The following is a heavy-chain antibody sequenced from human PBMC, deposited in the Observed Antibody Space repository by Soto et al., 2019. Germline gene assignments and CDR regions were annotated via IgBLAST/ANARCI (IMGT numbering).Heavy chain of an antibody. CDR2: IIPIFDTA. J-gene: IGHJ6*02. D-gene: IGHD1-1*01. V-gene: IGHV1-69*01. CDR3: ARNGTQTGYSYGMDV. CDR1: GGTFSDFT. Sequence: QVQLVQSGAELRKPGSSVKVSCKASGGTFSDFTINWVRQAPGQRLEWMGGIIPIFDTANYAEKFQGRVTITADESTSTSFMEVSSLRSEDTAVYYCARNGTQTGYSYGMDVWDQGTMVTVSS.